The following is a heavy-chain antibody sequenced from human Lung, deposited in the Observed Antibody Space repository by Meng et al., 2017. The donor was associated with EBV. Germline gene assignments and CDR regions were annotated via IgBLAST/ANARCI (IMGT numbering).Heavy chain of an antibody. CDR2: IYHRGCT. V-gene: IGHV4-31*03. D-gene: IGHD3-22*01. CDR1: GGFINSGGYY. J-gene: IGHJ5*02. Sequence: QVQLEDPDAGLVKPFQSPSLTCTVSGGFINSGGYYWCWVRQHPGKGLEWIGEIYHRGCTNYNPALKSRVTISVDKSKNQFSLKLSTVTAADTAVYYCAREVPMIVMNWLDPWGQGTLVTVSS. CDR3: AREVPMIVMNWLDP.